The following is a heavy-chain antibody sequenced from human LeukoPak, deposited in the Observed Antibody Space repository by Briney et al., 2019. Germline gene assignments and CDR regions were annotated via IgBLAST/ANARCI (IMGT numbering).Heavy chain of an antibody. CDR3: ACTGLFDY. CDR1: GFTFSSYA. V-gene: IGHV3-30-3*01. D-gene: IGHD1-1*01. Sequence: GGSLRLSCAASGFTFSSYAMHWVRQAPGKGLEWVAVISYDGSNKYYADSVKGRFTISRDNSKNTLYLQMNSLRAEDTAVYYCACTGLFDYWGQGTLVTVSS. J-gene: IGHJ4*02. CDR2: ISYDGSNK.